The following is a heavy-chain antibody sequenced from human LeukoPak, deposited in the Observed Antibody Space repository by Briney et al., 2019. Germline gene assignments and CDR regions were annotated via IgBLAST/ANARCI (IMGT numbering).Heavy chain of an antibody. Sequence: ASVKVSCKASGYTFTGYYMHWVRQAPGQGLEWMGWINPNSGGTNYAQKFQGRVTMTRATSISTAYMELSRLRSDDTAVYYCARDPEEYCGGDCYGYGMDVWGQGTTVTVSS. D-gene: IGHD2-21*02. CDR2: INPNSGGT. J-gene: IGHJ6*02. V-gene: IGHV1-2*02. CDR3: ARDPEEYCGGDCYGYGMDV. CDR1: GYTFTGYY.